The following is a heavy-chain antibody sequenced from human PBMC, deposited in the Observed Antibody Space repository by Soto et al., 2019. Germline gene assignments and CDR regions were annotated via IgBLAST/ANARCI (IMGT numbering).Heavy chain of an antibody. CDR2: ISLDGTIK. CDR1: GFTYTTHA. V-gene: IGHV3-30-3*01. CDR3: ARDGRWNLDF. J-gene: IGHJ4*02. D-gene: IGHD1-1*01. Sequence: QVQLVESGGGVVQPGRSLRLSCTASGFTYTTHAMHWVRQAPGKGLEWVAIISLDGTIKYYADSVKGRFTISRDTSKNTLSLQMNSLGPGATAVYYCARDGRWNLDFWGQGTLVTVSS.